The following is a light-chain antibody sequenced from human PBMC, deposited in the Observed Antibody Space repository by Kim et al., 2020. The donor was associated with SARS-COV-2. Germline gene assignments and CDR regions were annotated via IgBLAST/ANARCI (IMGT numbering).Light chain of an antibody. Sequence: QSITISCTGTSSDVGGYNYVSWYQQHPGKAPKLMIYDVSKRPSGVSNRFSGSKCGNTASLTISGLQAEDEADYYCSSYTSSSTFEVFGGGTKLTVL. CDR1: SSDVGGYNY. V-gene: IGLV2-14*04. CDR3: SSYTSSSTFEV. CDR2: DVS. J-gene: IGLJ3*02.